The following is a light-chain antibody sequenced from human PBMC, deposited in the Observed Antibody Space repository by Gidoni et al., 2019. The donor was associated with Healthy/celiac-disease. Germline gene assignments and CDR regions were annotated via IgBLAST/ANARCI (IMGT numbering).Light chain of an antibody. CDR3: SSYTSSSTWV. J-gene: IGLJ1*01. Sequence: QSALTQPASVSGSPVQSITISCTGTSSDVGGYNYVSWYQQHPGKAPKLMIYEVSNRPSGVSNRFSGSKSGNTASLTISGLQAEDEADYYCSSYTSSSTWVFGTGTKVTVL. CDR1: SSDVGGYNY. V-gene: IGLV2-14*01. CDR2: EVS.